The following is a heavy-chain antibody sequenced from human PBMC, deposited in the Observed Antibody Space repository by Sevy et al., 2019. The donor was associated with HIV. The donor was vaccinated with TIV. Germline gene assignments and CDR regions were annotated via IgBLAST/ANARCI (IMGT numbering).Heavy chain of an antibody. CDR2: IYWNDDK. V-gene: IGHV2-5*01. D-gene: IGHD3-10*01. CDR3: AHRPNDSITMVRGVIISATRNNWFDP. J-gene: IGHJ5*02. CDR1: GFSLSTSGVG. Sequence: SGPTLVNPTQTLTLTCTFSGFSLSTSGVGVGWIRQPPGKALEWLALIYWNDDKRYSPSLKSRLTITKDTSKNQVVLTMTNMDPVDTATYYCAHRPNDSITMVRGVIISATRNNWFDPWGQGTLVTVSS.